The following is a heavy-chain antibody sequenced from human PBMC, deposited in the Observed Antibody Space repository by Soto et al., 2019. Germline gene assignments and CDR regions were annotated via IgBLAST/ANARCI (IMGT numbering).Heavy chain of an antibody. Sequence: PSETLSLPCPVSRCSISSGDYYWSWIRQPPGKGLEWIGYIYYSGSTYYNPSLKSRVTISVDTSKKQFSLKLSSVTAADTAVYYCARVPFYAPSGSYYIDYWGQGTLVTVSS. CDR3: ARVPFYAPSGSYYIDY. CDR2: IYYSGST. V-gene: IGHV4-30-4*01. D-gene: IGHD1-26*01. J-gene: IGHJ4*02. CDR1: RCSISSGDYY.